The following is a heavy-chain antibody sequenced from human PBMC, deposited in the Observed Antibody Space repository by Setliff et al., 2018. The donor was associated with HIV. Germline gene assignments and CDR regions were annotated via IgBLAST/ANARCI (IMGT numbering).Heavy chain of an antibody. Sequence: SETLSLTCSVSGGSISRVGYYWSWIRQHPGKGLEWIGYITYSGSTYYNPSLMSRVSISPDTSKNQSSLKLTSVTAADTAVYYCARVGSVIQVTLFGMDVWGQGTTVTVSS. CDR2: ITYSGST. V-gene: IGHV4-31*03. D-gene: IGHD5-18*01. J-gene: IGHJ6*02. CDR3: ARVGSVIQVTLFGMDV. CDR1: GGSISRVGYY.